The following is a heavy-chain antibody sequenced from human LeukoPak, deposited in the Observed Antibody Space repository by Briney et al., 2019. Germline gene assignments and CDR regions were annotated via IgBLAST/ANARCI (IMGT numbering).Heavy chain of an antibody. CDR3: SSQPAVIDLDF. CDR1: GFTFSSYG. D-gene: IGHD2/OR15-2a*01. V-gene: IGHV3-7*01. Sequence: PGRSLRLSCAASGFTFSSYGMHWVRQAPGKGLEWVANIKPDGSGKHYVDSVKGRFTISRDNAKSSLYLQMDSLRVEDTAVYYCSSQPAVIDLDFWGQGALVTVSS. J-gene: IGHJ4*02. CDR2: IKPDGSGK.